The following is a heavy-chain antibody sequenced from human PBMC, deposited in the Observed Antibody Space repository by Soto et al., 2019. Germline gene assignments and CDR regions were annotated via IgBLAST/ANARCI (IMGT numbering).Heavy chain of an antibody. CDR1: GFTFSNAW. CDR3: TKDSVVVVAATNPLAY. D-gene: IGHD2-15*01. J-gene: IGHJ4*02. CDR2: IKSKTDGGTT. V-gene: IGHV3-15*07. Sequence: GGSLRLSCAASGFTFSNAWMNWVRQAPGKGLEWVGRIKSKTDGGTTDYAAPVKGRFTISRDDSKNTLYLQMNSLKTEDTAVYYCTKDSVVVVAATNPLAYWGQGTLVNVSS.